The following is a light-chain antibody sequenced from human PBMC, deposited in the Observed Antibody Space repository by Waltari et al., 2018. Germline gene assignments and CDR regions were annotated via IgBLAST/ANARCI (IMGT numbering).Light chain of an antibody. V-gene: IGKV4-1*01. J-gene: IGKJ1*01. CDR2: WAS. Sequence: DIVMTQSPDSLALSLGETATINCKPTQSVLYSSNKKNYLAWYQQKPGQSPKLLIYWASTRESGVPDRFSGSGSETDFTLTISSLQAEDVAVYYCQQYYSTLSWTFGQGTKVEIK. CDR1: QSVLYSSNKKNY. CDR3: QQYYSTLSWT.